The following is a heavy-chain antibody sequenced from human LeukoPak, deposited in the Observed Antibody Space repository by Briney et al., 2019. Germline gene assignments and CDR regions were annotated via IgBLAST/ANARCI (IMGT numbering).Heavy chain of an antibody. Sequence: SETLSLTCTVSGGSISSYYWSWIRQPPGKGLEWIGYIYYSGSTNYNPSLKSRVSISVDTSKNQFSLRLSSVTAADTAVYYCARAGEYRYGLYYYYGLDVWGQGTTVTVSS. CDR3: ARAGEYRYGLYYYYGLDV. J-gene: IGHJ6*02. V-gene: IGHV4-59*01. D-gene: IGHD5-18*01. CDR2: IYYSGST. CDR1: GGSISSYY.